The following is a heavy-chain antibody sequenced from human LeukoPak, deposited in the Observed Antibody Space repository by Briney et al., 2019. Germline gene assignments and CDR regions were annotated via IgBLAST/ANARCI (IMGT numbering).Heavy chain of an antibody. CDR2: INGVGSRT. CDR1: GFTSRSYW. V-gene: IGHV3-74*01. J-gene: IGHJ4*02. Sequence: PGGSLRLSCAASGFTSRSYWMHWLRQAPGKGLEWVSRINGVGSRTAYGDSVKGRFTISRDNAKNTLSLQMNSLRAEDTAVYYCARDPDLSGYSFFECWGQGTLVTVSS. D-gene: IGHD3-22*01. CDR3: ARDPDLSGYSFFEC.